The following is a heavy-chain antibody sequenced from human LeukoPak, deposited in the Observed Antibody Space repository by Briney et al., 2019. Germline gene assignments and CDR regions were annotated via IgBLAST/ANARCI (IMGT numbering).Heavy chain of an antibody. D-gene: IGHD6-13*01. CDR1: GDSISNYY. J-gene: IGHJ4*02. CDR2: MYYSGST. CDR3: ARLAHPYSSTWYFDY. Sequence: SETLSLTCTVSGDSISNYYWSWIRQPPGKGLEWIGYMYYSGSTNYNPSLESRVAISIDSSKNQFSLMLSSVTAADTALYYCARLAHPYSSTWYFDYWGQGTLVTFSS. V-gene: IGHV4-59*08.